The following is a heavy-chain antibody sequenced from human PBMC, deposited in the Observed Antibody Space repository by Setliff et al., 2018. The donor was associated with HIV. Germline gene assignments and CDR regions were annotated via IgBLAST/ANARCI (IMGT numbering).Heavy chain of an antibody. V-gene: IGHV1-69*13. D-gene: IGHD5-12*01. Sequence: GASVKVSCKASGGPFSNYAISWVRQAPAQGLEWMGGIIPIFGTPNHAQKFQGRVTITADESTSTVYMELSSLRSEDTAVYYCAIDVIGGWLRPMPDFWGPGTLVTVSS. CDR2: IIPIFGTP. CDR3: AIDVIGGWLRPMPDF. J-gene: IGHJ4*02. CDR1: GGPFSNYA.